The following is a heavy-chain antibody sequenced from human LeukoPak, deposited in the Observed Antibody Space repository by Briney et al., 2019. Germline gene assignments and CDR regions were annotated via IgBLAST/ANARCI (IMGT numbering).Heavy chain of an antibody. J-gene: IGHJ6*03. Sequence: GGSLRLSCAASGFTFSNAWMSWVRQAPGKGLEWVGRIKSKTDGGTTDYAAPVKGRFTISRDDSKNTLYLQMNSLKTEDTAVYYCTTSPGGGDYYYYYYMDVWGKGTTVTVSS. CDR3: TTSPGGGDYYYYYYMDV. CDR1: GFTFSNAW. D-gene: IGHD4-17*01. V-gene: IGHV3-15*01. CDR2: IKSKTDGGTT.